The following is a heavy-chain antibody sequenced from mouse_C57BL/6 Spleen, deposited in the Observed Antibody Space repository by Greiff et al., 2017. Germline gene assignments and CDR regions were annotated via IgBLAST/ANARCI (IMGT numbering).Heavy chain of an antibody. V-gene: IGHV5-17*01. CDR1: GFTFSDYG. CDR2: ISSGSSTI. CDR3: AREGNDYGAWFAY. D-gene: IGHD2-4*01. Sequence: EVQGVESGGGLVKPGGSLKLSCAASGFTFSDYGMHWVRQAPEKGLEWVAYISSGSSTIYYADTVKGRFTISRDNAKNTLFLQMTSLGSEDTAMYYCAREGNDYGAWFAYWGQGTLVTVS. J-gene: IGHJ3*01.